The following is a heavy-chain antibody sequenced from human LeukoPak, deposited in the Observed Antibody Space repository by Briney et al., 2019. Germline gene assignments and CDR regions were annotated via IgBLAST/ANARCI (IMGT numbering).Heavy chain of an antibody. CDR2: ISYDGSNK. CDR1: GFTFSSYA. J-gene: IGHJ2*01. V-gene: IGHV3-30-3*01. Sequence: GGSLRLSRAASGFTFSSYAMHWVRQAPGKGLEWVAVISYDGSNKYYADSVKGRFTISRDNSKNTLYLQMNSLRAEGTAVYYCARAPSSSWYEGYFDLWGRGTLVTVSS. D-gene: IGHD6-13*01. CDR3: ARAPSSSWYEGYFDL.